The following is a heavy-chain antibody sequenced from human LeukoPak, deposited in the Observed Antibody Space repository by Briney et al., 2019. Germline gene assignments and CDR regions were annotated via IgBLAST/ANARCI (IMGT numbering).Heavy chain of an antibody. V-gene: IGHV3-33*01. J-gene: IGHJ4*02. CDR3: ARDFYYYDSSGPDY. CDR2: VWYDGSNK. D-gene: IGHD3-22*01. Sequence: GGSLRLSCAASGFTFSSYGMHWVRQAPGKGLEWVAVVWYDGSNKYYADSVKGRFTISRDNSKNTLYLQMNSLRAEDTAVYYCARDFYYYDSSGPDYWGQGTLVTVSS. CDR1: GFTFSSYG.